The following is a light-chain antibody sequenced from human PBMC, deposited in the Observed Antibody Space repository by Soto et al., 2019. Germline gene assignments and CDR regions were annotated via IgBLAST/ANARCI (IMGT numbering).Light chain of an antibody. CDR3: TSYAGSNFVV. J-gene: IGLJ2*01. CDR1: SSDIGAYKY. CDR2: EVS. V-gene: IGLV2-8*01. Sequence: QSVLTQPPSASGSPGQSVTISCTGTSSDIGAYKYVSWYRQHPGKAPKLMIYEVSKRPSGVPDRFSGSKSGNTASLTVSGLQDEDEAAYYCTSYAGSNFVVFGGGTKLTVL.